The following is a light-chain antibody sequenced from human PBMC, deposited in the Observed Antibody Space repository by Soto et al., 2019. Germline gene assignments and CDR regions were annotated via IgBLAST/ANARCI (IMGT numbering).Light chain of an antibody. J-gene: IGLJ2*01. CDR2: GNS. CDR1: SSNIGAGYD. CDR3: QSYDSSLSGVV. Sequence: QSVLTQPPSVSGAPGQRVTISCTGSSSNIGAGYDVHGYQQLPGTAPKLLIYGNSNRPSGVPDRFSGSKSGTSASLAITGLRAEDEADYYCQSYDSSLSGVVFGGGTKLTVL. V-gene: IGLV1-40*01.